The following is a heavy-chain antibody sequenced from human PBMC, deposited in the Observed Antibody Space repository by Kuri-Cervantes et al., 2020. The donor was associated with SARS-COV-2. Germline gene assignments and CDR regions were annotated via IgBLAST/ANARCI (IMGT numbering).Heavy chain of an antibody. CDR3: ARDIGMATNRGLDY. J-gene: IGHJ4*02. Sequence: GGSLRLSCAASGFTLSSYAMHWVRQAPGKGLEWVAVISYDGSNKYYADSVKGRFTISRDNSKNTLYLQMNSLRAEDTAVYYCARDIGMATNRGLDYWGQGTLVTVSS. CDR1: GFTLSSYA. V-gene: IGHV3-30-3*01. D-gene: IGHD5-24*01. CDR2: ISYDGSNK.